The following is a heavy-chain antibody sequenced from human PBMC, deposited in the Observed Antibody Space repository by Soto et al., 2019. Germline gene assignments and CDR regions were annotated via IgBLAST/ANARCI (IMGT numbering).Heavy chain of an antibody. CDR1: GFTFSSYA. J-gene: IGHJ4*02. Sequence: SGGSLRLSCAASGFTFSSYAMSWVRQAPGKGLEWVSAISGSGCSTYYADSVKGRFTISRDNSKNTLYLQMNSLRAEDTAVYYCAKDRRYSSSWYYFDHWGQGTLVTVSS. V-gene: IGHV3-23*01. D-gene: IGHD6-13*01. CDR3: AKDRRYSSSWYYFDH. CDR2: ISGSGCST.